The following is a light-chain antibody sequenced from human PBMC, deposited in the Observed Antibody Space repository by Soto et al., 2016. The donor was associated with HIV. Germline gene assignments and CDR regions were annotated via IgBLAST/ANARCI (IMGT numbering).Light chain of an antibody. CDR1: NVGSKS. J-gene: IGLJ2*01. V-gene: IGLV3-21*03. CDR3: QVWDASTDLVV. CDR2: DDS. Sequence: SYELTQPPSLSVAPRKTARITCGGNNVGSKSVQWYQQKPGQAPILVLYDDSDRPSGIPERFTGSNSGDTATLTISRVEAGDEADYYCQVWDASTDLVVFGGGTEADRP.